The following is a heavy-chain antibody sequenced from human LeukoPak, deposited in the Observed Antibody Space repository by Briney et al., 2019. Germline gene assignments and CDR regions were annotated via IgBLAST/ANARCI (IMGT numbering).Heavy chain of an antibody. CDR2: INHSGST. V-gene: IGHV4-34*01. J-gene: IGHJ4*02. CDR3: ARGGFYRGGDCYVDY. Sequence: TSETLSLTCAVYGGSFSPYYWSWIRQPPGKGLEWIGEINHSGSTNYNPSLKSRVTISVDTSKNQFSLRLSSVTAADTAVYYCARGGFYRGGDCYVDYWGQGTLVTVSS. D-gene: IGHD2-21*02. CDR1: GGSFSPYY.